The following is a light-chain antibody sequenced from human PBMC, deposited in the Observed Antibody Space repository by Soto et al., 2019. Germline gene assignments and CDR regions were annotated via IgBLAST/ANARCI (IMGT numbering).Light chain of an antibody. J-gene: IGKJ1*01. Sequence: DIVMTQSPDSLAVSLGERATINCKSSQAVLYSSNNKNYIAWYQQKPGQPPKLLIYWTSTRESWVPDRFSGSGSGTDFTLTISSLQAEDVAVYYCQQYYGTSWTFGQGTKVEI. CDR3: QQYYGTSWT. CDR1: QAVLYSSNNKNY. CDR2: WTS. V-gene: IGKV4-1*01.